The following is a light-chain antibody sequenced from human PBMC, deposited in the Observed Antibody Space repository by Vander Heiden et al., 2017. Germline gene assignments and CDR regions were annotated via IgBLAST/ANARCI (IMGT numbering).Light chain of an antibody. J-gene: IGKJ3*01. CDR1: QSISSY. CDR3: QQSDSIPIT. V-gene: IGKV1-39*01. CDR2: TAS. Sequence: DIQMTQSPSSLSASLGDRVTITCRASQSISSYLNWYLQKPGRAPKLLIYTASTLQSGVPSRFSGSGSGTDFTLTISSLQPEDFATYYCQQSDSIPITFGHGTKVDF.